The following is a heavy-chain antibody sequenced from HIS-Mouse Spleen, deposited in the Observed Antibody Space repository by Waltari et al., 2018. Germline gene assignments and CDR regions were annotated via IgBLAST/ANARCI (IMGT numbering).Heavy chain of an antibody. J-gene: IGHJ2*01. Sequence: QLQLQESGPGLVKPSETLSLTCTVSGGSISSSSYYWGWISQPPGKGLEWIGSIYYSGSTYYTPSLKCRVTISIDTSKNQFSLKLSAVTAADTAVYYCARESPYSSSWYDWYFDLWGRGTLVTVSS. V-gene: IGHV4-39*07. D-gene: IGHD6-13*01. CDR3: ARESPYSSSWYDWYFDL. CDR2: IYYSGST. CDR1: GGSISSSSYY.